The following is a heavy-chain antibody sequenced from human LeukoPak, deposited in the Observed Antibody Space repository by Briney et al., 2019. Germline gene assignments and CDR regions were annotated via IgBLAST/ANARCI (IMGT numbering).Heavy chain of an antibody. CDR1: GFTFSSYA. D-gene: IGHD3-9*01. CDR2: ISASGDYT. CDR3: AKGVISTATYFSYFDY. Sequence: GGSLRLSCAASGFTFSSYAMSWVRQAPGKGREWVSAISASGDYTNYADSVKGRFTISRDSSKNTLYVQMNNLRAEDAAVYYCAKGVISTATYFSYFDYWGQGTLVTVSS. J-gene: IGHJ4*02. V-gene: IGHV3-23*01.